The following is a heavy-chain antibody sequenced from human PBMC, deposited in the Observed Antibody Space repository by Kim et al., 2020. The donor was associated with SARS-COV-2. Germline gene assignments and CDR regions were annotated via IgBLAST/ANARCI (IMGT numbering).Heavy chain of an antibody. J-gene: IGHJ6*02. CDR2: T. CDR3: ARETYYYGMDV. V-gene: IGHV4-59*01. Sequence: TTYTPSRRSRVTISVATTKNQFSLKLRSVSAADTAVYYCARETYYYGMDVWGQGTTVTVSS.